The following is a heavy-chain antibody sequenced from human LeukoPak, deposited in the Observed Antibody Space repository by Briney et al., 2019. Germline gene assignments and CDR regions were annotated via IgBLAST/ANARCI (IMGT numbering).Heavy chain of an antibody. CDR1: GFTFSSYE. CDR3: ARESGDYGSADMPGYYYYMDV. D-gene: IGHD3-10*01. V-gene: IGHV3-7*01. CDR2: IKEDGTEK. J-gene: IGHJ6*03. Sequence: GGSLRLSCGASGFTFSSYEMNWVRQAPGKGLEWVAKIKEDGTEKYYVGSVEGRFTISRDNARNTLFLQMNSLRVEDTAVYFCARESGDYGSADMPGYYYYMDVWAKGTTVIVSS.